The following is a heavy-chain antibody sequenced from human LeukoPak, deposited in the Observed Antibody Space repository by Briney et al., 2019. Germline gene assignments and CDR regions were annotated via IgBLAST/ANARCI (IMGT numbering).Heavy chain of an antibody. CDR1: GYTFTSYD. CDR3: ATVRRTSPNWFDP. Sequence: ASVKVSCKASGYTFTSYDINWVRQATGQGLEWMGWMNPNSGNTGYAQKFQGRVTITRNTSISTAYMELSSLRSEDTAVYYCATVRRTSPNWFDPWGQGTLVTVSS. CDR2: MNPNSGNT. J-gene: IGHJ5*02. V-gene: IGHV1-8*03. D-gene: IGHD1-14*01.